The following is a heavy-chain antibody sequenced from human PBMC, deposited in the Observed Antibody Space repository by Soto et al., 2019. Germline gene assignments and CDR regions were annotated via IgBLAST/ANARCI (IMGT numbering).Heavy chain of an antibody. CDR3: ARDPVDGYAFFES. CDR2: IYYSGST. V-gene: IGHV4-59*01. Sequence: SETLSLTCTVSGGSISGYYWSWIRQPPGKGLEWIGYIYYSGSTNYNPSLKSRVTISVDTSKNQFSLKLSSVTAADTAVYWCARDPVDGYAFFESWGQGALVTVSS. CDR1: GGSISGYY. J-gene: IGHJ4*02. D-gene: IGHD5-12*01.